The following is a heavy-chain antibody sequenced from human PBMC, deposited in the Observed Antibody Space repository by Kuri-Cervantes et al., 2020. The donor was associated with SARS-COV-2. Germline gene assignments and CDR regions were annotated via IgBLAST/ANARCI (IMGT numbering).Heavy chain of an antibody. J-gene: IGHJ6*03. CDR1: GYTFTGYY. CDR2: SNPNSGGT. CDR3: ARDRGYFDRFYMDV. Sequence: ASVKVSCKASGYTFTGYYMHWVRQAPGQGLEWMGWSNPNSGGTNYAQKFQGRVTITTDESTSTAYMELSSLRSEDTAVYYCARDRGYFDRFYMDVWGKGTTVTVSS. V-gene: IGHV1-2*02. D-gene: IGHD3-9*01.